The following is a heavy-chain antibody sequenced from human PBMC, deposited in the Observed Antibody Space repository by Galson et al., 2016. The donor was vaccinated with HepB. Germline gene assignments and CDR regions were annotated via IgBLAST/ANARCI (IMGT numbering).Heavy chain of an antibody. CDR3: AKARTVSDIAPAGSD. V-gene: IGHV3-30*18. CDR1: GFTFSRYA. J-gene: IGHJ3*01. Sequence: SLRLSCAASGFTFSRYAIHWVRQAPGKGLEWVGVISYDGRNKYYADSVKGRFAISRDSSKNTLYLQMNSLRAEDTAVYNCAKARTVSDIAPAGSDWGQGTLVTVSS. D-gene: IGHD6-13*01. CDR2: ISYDGRNK.